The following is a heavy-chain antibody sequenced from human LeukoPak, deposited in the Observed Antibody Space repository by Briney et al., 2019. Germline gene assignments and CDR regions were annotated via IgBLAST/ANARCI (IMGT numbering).Heavy chain of an antibody. CDR3: AKEGGEMKGAMDI. CDR2: VSDDGSNE. J-gene: IGHJ3*02. D-gene: IGHD2-2*01. V-gene: IGHV3-30*18. Sequence: PGRSLRLSCAASGFTFSNYGIHWVRQAPGKGLEWVALVSDDGSNEFYADSVRGQFSISRDNSKNTVYVQMNSLRLEDTAVYFCAKEGGEMKGAMDIWGQGTMVTVSS. CDR1: GFTFSNYG.